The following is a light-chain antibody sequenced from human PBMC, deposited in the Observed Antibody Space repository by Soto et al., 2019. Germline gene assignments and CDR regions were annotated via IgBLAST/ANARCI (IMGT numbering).Light chain of an antibody. CDR2: FAS. J-gene: IGKJ4*01. CDR1: QSMYNN. Sequence: EIVMTQSPATLSVSPGERATLSCRASQSMYNNLAWYQQKPGQAPRLLIYFASTRATGIPARFSGSGSGTVFTLTISSLQSEDFAVYYCQQYNNWPLTFGGGTKVEI. V-gene: IGKV3-15*01. CDR3: QQYNNWPLT.